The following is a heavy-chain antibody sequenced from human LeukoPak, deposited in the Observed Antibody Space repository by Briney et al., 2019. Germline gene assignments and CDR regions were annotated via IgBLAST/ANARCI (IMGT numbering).Heavy chain of an antibody. CDR2: IYPGDSDT. D-gene: IGHD2-2*02. CDR1: GYSFTSYW. CDR3: ARGGCSSTSCYNSYYYGMDV. V-gene: IGHV5-51*01. J-gene: IGHJ6*02. Sequence: GASLKISCKGSGYSFTSYWIGWVRQMPGKGLEWMGIIYPGDSDTRYSPSFQGQVTISADKSISTAYLQWSSLKASDTAMYYCARGGCSSTSCYNSYYYGMDVWGQGTTVTVSS.